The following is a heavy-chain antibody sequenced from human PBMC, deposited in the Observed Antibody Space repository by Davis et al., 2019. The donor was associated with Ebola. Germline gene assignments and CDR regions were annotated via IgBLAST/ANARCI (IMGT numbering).Heavy chain of an antibody. D-gene: IGHD4-17*01. CDR2: IKQDGSEK. Sequence: GESLKISCVASGFTFSSYWMSRVRQAPGKGLEWVANIKQDGSEKYSVDSVKGRFTISRDNAKNSLYLQMNSLRAEDTAVYYCARAATVSLVYYFDYWGQGTLVTVSS. J-gene: IGHJ4*02. V-gene: IGHV3-7*01. CDR3: ARAATVSLVYYFDY. CDR1: GFTFSSYW.